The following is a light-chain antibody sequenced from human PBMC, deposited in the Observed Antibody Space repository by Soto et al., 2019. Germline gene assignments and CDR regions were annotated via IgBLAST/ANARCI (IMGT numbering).Light chain of an antibody. CDR1: QTVRGN. CDR2: GAS. V-gene: IGKV3-15*01. J-gene: IGKJ5*01. CDR3: QQYNNWPPIT. Sequence: EIVMKQSPATLSVSPGDRATLSCRASQTVRGNLAWYQHKAGQPPRLLIYGASTRATGIPARFSGSGSETEFILTITSLQSEDFAVYYCQQYNNWPPITFGQGTRLEIK.